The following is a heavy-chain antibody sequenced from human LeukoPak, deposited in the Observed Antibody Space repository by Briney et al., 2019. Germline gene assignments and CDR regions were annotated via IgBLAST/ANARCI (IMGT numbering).Heavy chain of an antibody. CDR2: INHSGST. J-gene: IGHJ4*02. D-gene: IGHD6-19*01. Sequence: PSETLSLTCTVSGGSISSYYWSWIRQPPGKGLEWIGEINHSGSTNYNPSLKSRVTISVDTSKNQFSLKLSSVTAADTAVYYCASSSGWWAFDYWGQGTLVTVSS. V-gene: IGHV4-34*01. CDR1: GGSISSYY. CDR3: ASSSGWWAFDY.